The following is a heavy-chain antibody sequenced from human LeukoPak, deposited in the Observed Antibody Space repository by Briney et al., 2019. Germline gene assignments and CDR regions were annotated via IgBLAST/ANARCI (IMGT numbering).Heavy chain of an antibody. J-gene: IGHJ4*02. CDR1: GFTFSSYA. CDR2: ISYDGSNK. V-gene: IGHV3-30-3*01. CDR3: VRSDYGDYYFDY. Sequence: GRSLRLSCAASGFTFSSYAMHWVRQAPGKGLEWVAVISYDGSNKYYADSVKGRFTISRDNSKNTLYLQMNSLRAEDTAVYYCVRSDYGDYYFDYWGQGTLVTVSS. D-gene: IGHD4-17*01.